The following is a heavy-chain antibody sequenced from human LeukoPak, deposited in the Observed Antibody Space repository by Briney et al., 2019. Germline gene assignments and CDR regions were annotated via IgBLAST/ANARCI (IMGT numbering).Heavy chain of an antibody. CDR3: ARRPGGTPDY. J-gene: IGHJ4*02. CDR1: GFTSNNYA. Sequence: PGGSLRLSCAASGFTSNNYAMTWVRQAPGKGLEWVSAIGADGRGTDYADSVKGRFTISRDNSKNMLYLQMNTLRADDTALYYCARRPGGTPDYWGLGTLVTVSS. CDR2: IGADGRGT. D-gene: IGHD1-26*01. V-gene: IGHV3-23*01.